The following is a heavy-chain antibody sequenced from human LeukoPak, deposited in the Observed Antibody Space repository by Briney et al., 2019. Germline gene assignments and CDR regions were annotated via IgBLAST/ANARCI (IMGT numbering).Heavy chain of an antibody. CDR1: GGSISSYY. CDR2: IYYSGST. D-gene: IGHD3-10*01. J-gene: IGHJ4*02. CDR3: ARSEVISYVMEYYFDY. Sequence: SETLSLTCTVSGGSISSYYWSWIRQPPGKGLEWIGYIYYSGSTYYNPSLKSRVTISVDTSKNQFSLKLSSVTAADTAVYYCARSEVISYVMEYYFDYWGQGTLVTVSS. V-gene: IGHV4-59*08.